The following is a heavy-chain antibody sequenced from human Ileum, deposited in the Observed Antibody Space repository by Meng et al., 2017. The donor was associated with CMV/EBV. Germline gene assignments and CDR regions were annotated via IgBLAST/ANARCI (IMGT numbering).Heavy chain of an antibody. Sequence: GGSLRLSCAASGFTFSSYGMHWVRQAPGKGLEWVAFIRYDGSNKYYADSVKGRFTISRDNSKNTLYLQMNSLGAEDTAVYYCAKDPQDIVVVPDYWGQGTLVTVSS. CDR1: GFTFSSYG. CDR2: IRYDGSNK. D-gene: IGHD2-2*01. J-gene: IGHJ4*02. CDR3: AKDPQDIVVVPDY. V-gene: IGHV3-30*02.